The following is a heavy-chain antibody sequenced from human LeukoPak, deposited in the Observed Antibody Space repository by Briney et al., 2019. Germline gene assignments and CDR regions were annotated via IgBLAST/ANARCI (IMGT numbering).Heavy chain of an antibody. CDR1: GFTFSTYA. J-gene: IGHJ4*02. D-gene: IGHD2-15*01. CDR2: ISSSGSTI. CDR3: AGVRTFCSGGSCYFDY. Sequence: GGSLRLSCAASGFTFSTYAMNWVRQAPGKGLEWVAYISSSGSTIYYADSVKGRFTTSRDNAKNSLYLQMNSLRDDDTAVYYCAGVRTFCSGGSCYFDYWGQGTLVTVSS. V-gene: IGHV3-48*02.